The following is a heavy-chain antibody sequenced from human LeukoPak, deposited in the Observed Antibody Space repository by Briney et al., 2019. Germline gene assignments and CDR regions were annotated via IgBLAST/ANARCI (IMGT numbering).Heavy chain of an antibody. V-gene: IGHV1-2*02. D-gene: IGHD6-19*01. CDR1: GYTFTGYY. Sequence: ASVKVSCKASGYTFTGYYMHWVRQAPGQGLEWMGWINPNSGGTNYAQKFQGRVTMTRDTSISTAYMELRRLRSDDTAVYYCARERYNSSGWYRYYYYYYGMDVWGQGTTVTVSS. CDR3: ARERYNSSGWYRYYYYYYGMDV. CDR2: INPNSGGT. J-gene: IGHJ6*02.